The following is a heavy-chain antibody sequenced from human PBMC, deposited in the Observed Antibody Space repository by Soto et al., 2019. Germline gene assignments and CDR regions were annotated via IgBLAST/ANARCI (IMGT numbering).Heavy chain of an antibody. J-gene: IGHJ4*02. CDR2: IYHSGSV. Sequence: QVQLQESGPGLVKPSGTLSLTCSVSGDSISSNNWWSWVRQPPGKGLEWIGEIYHSGSVHYNPSXKRRXAXPVDKYTNQFFLQLTPVTAADTAVYYCARHDNMPLGVTYFDYWGQGTLVTVSS. CDR3: ARHDNMPLGVTYFDY. D-gene: IGHD3-10*01. V-gene: IGHV4-4*02. CDR1: GDSISSNNW.